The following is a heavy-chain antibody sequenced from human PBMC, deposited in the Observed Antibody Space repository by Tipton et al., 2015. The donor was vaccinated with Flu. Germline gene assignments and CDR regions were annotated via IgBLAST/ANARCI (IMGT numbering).Heavy chain of an antibody. CDR3: ASDLSWAFHY. D-gene: IGHD1-26*01. V-gene: IGHV3-7*01. CDR2: IDPDGSVK. CDR1: GFPFSTFA. J-gene: IGHJ4*02. Sequence: GSLRLSCVASGFPFSTFAMYWVRQAPGKGLEWVAKIDPDGSVKTYGDSVRGRFTISRDNARNSLTLQMSSLRVEDTALYYCASDLSWAFHYWGQGILVTVSS.